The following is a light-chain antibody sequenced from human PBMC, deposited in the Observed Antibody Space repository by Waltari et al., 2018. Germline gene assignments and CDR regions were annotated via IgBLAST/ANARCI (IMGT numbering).Light chain of an antibody. CDR1: QSVTNY. J-gene: IGKJ4*01. CDR2: DTS. Sequence: DIVLTQSPAILSLSPGERASLSCRASQSVTNYLAWYQQKPGQAPRLFIYDTSNRAPGIPARFSGSGFATDFTLTISSLEPDDFAVYYCQQRRNWPLTFGGGTKVEIK. CDR3: QQRRNWPLT. V-gene: IGKV3-11*01.